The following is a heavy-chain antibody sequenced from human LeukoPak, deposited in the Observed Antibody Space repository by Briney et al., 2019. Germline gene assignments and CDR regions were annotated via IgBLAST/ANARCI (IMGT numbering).Heavy chain of an antibody. D-gene: IGHD3-10*01. CDR1: GGSVSSSSYF. J-gene: IGHJ4*02. Sequence: SETLSLTCTVSGGSVSSSSYFWGWIRQPPGKGLEWIGSIYYNGNTYYNPSLKSRVTISVDKSNNQFSLKLSSVTAADTAIYYCARGSGRHDYWGQGTLVTVSS. CDR3: ARGSGRHDY. CDR2: IYYNGNT. V-gene: IGHV4-39*07.